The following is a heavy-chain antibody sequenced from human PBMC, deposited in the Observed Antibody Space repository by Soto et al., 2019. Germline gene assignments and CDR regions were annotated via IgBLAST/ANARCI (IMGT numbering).Heavy chain of an antibody. CDR3: ARDLTAYCGGDCARPDY. CDR1: GFTFSSYW. Sequence: GGSLRLSCAASGFTFSSYWMSWVRQAPGKGLEWVANIKQDGSEKYYVDSVKGRFTISRDNAKNTLYLQMNSLRAEDTAVYYCARDLTAYCGGDCARPDYWGQGTLVTVSS. V-gene: IGHV3-7*01. CDR2: IKQDGSEK. J-gene: IGHJ4*02. D-gene: IGHD2-21*02.